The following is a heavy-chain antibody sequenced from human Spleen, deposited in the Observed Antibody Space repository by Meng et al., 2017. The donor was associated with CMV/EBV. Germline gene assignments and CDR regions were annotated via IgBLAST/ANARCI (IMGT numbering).Heavy chain of an antibody. CDR1: GFSFVTYY. CDR3: ARDALNRKRFDY. D-gene: IGHD2/OR15-2a*01. V-gene: IGHV3-11*01. J-gene: IGHJ4*02. CDR2: ISTAGGTT. Sequence: GESLKISCAASGFSFVTYYMNWVRQAPGKGLEWVAYISTAGGTTYYADSVKGRFTVSRDNAESSLFLQMNSLRAEDTAVYYCARDALNRKRFDYWGQGTLVTVSS.